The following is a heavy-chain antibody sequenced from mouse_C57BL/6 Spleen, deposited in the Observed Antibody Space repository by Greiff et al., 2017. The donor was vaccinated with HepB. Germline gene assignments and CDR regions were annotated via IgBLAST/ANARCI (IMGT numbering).Heavy chain of an antibody. CDR1: GFTFSDFY. J-gene: IGHJ3*01. Sequence: EVKLVESGGGLVQSGRSLRLSCATSGFTFSDFYMEWVRQAPGQGLEWIAASRNKANDYKTEYSASVKARFIVSRDTSQSILYLQMHALRAEDTAIYDCARDSLSGSFAYWGKGTLVTVSS. D-gene: IGHD6-5*01. V-gene: IGHV7-1*01. CDR2: SRNKANDYKT. CDR3: ARDSLSGSFAY.